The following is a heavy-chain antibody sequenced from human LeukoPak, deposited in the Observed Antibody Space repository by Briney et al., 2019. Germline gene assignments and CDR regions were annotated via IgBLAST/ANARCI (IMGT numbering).Heavy chain of an antibody. J-gene: IGHJ6*02. Sequence: SETLCLTCTVSGGSISSYYWSWIRQPPGKGLEWIGYIYYSGSTNYNPSLKSRVTISVDTSKNQFSLKLSSVTAADTAVYYCARLMAKYSSGWYGVWGQGTTVTVSS. D-gene: IGHD6-19*01. CDR3: ARLMAKYSSGWYGV. V-gene: IGHV4-59*01. CDR2: IYYSGST. CDR1: GGSISSYY.